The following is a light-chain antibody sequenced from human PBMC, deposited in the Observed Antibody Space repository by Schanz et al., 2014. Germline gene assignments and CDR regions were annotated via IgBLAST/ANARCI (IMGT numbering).Light chain of an antibody. Sequence: EIVLTQSPGTLSLSPGERATLSCRASQSVSNYLAWYQQKPGQAPRLLIYGASSRATGIPDRFSGSGSGTDFTLTISRLEPEDFAVYYCQQCGSSRWTFGQGTKVEIK. J-gene: IGKJ1*01. V-gene: IGKV3-20*01. CDR1: QSVSNY. CDR2: GAS. CDR3: QQCGSSRWT.